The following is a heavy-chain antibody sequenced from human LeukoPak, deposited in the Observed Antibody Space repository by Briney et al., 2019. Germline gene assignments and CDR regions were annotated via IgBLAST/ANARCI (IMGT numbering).Heavy chain of an antibody. V-gene: IGHV4-30-4*08. CDR2: IYYSGST. CDR1: GGSISSSSYH. D-gene: IGHD4-17*01. CDR3: ARGYGDYLGDY. J-gene: IGHJ4*02. Sequence: PSETLSLTCTVSGGSISSSSYHWGWIRQPPGKGLEWIGYIYYSGSTYYNPSLKSRVTISVDTSKNQFSLKLSSVTAADTAVYYCARGYGDYLGDYWGQGTLVTVSS.